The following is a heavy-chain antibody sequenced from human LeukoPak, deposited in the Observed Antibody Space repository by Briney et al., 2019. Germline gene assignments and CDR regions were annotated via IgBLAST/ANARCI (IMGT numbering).Heavy chain of an antibody. Sequence: GGSLRLSCAASGFTFSDYYMSWIRQAPGKGLEWVSYISSSGSTIYYADSVKGRFTISRDNAKNSLYLQMNSRRAEDTAVYYCARDKDYILWFDPWGQGTLVTVSS. V-gene: IGHV3-11*01. J-gene: IGHJ5*02. CDR2: ISSSGSTI. CDR1: GFTFSDYY. CDR3: ARDKDYILWFDP. D-gene: IGHD4-11*01.